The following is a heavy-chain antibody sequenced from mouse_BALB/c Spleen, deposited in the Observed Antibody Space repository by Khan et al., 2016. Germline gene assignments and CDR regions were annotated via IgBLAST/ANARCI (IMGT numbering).Heavy chain of an antibody. Sequence: QVQLKESGAELAKPGASVKMSCKASGYTFTSYWMHWVKQRPGQGLEWIGYINPSTGYTEYNQKFKDKATLTADKSSSTAYMQLSSLTSEDSAVYYCARSWDGFEYWGQGTTLTVSS. CDR2: INPSTGYT. CDR1: GYTFTSYW. J-gene: IGHJ2*01. CDR3: ARSWDGFEY. V-gene: IGHV1-7*01. D-gene: IGHD4-1*01.